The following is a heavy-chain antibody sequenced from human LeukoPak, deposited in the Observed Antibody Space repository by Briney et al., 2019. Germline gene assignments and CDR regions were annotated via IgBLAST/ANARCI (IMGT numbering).Heavy chain of an antibody. CDR1: GGSISSYY. Sequence: SETLSLTCTVPGGSISSYYWSWIRQPPGEGLEWIGYMYYSGSTNYNPSLKSRVTTSVDTSKNQFSLKLSSVTAADTAVYYCASSYSYGYGYYGMDVWGQGTTVTVSS. CDR2: MYYSGST. CDR3: ASSYSYGYGYYGMDV. J-gene: IGHJ6*02. D-gene: IGHD5-18*01. V-gene: IGHV4-59*01.